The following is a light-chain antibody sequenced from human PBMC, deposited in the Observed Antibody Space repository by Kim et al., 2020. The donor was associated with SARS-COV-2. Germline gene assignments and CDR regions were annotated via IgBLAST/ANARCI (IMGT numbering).Light chain of an antibody. CDR2: DAS. Sequence: LSPGERATLSCRASQSVSSYLAWYQQKPGQAPRLLIYDASNRATGIPARFSGSWSGTEFTLTISSLEPEDFAVYYCQHRSNWPPTFGQGTKVDIK. CDR3: QHRSNWPPT. CDR1: QSVSSY. V-gene: IGKV3-11*01. J-gene: IGKJ1*01.